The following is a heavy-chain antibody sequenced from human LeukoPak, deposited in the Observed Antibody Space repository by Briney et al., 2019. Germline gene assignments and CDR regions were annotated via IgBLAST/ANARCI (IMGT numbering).Heavy chain of an antibody. CDR1: GFTFSSYG. V-gene: IGHV3-30*02. CDR2: IRYDGSNK. CDR3: ARDYYYDSSGYYYSDY. D-gene: IGHD3-22*01. J-gene: IGHJ4*02. Sequence: GGSLRLSCAASGFTFSSYGMHWVRQAPGKGLEWVAFIRYDGSNKYYADSVKGRFTISRDNAKNSLYLQMNSLRAEDTAVYYCARDYYYDSSGYYYSDYWGQGTLVTVSS.